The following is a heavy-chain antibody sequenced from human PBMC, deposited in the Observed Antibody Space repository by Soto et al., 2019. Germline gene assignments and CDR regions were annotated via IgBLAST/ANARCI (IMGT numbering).Heavy chain of an antibody. J-gene: IGHJ4*02. Sequence: ASVNVSCKASGYTFTSYAMHWVRQAPGQRLEWMGWINAGNGNTKYSQKFQGRVTITRDTSASTAYMELSSLRSEDTAVYYCARDARGGNPYYFDYWGQGTLVTVSS. CDR2: INAGNGNT. CDR3: ARDARGGNPYYFDY. V-gene: IGHV1-3*01. D-gene: IGHD2-15*01. CDR1: GYTFTSYA.